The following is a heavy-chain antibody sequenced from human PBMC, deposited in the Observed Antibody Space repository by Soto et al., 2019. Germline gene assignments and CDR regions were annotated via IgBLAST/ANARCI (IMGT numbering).Heavy chain of an antibody. V-gene: IGHV3-23*01. J-gene: IGHJ4*02. D-gene: IGHD6-13*01. CDR1: GFTFNNFA. CDR2: ISGSGSNT. CDR3: TTGEVRNSNWYGKFAS. Sequence: EVQLMESGGGLEQPGGSLRLSCAASGFTFNNFAMVWVRQAPGKGLEWVSAISGSGSNTYYADSVKGRFTISRDNSKNTVSLQMNSLRVEDTAVYHCTTGEVRNSNWYGKFASWGQGTLVTVSS.